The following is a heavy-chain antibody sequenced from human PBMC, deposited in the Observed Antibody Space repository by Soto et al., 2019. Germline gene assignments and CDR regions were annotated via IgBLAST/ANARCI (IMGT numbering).Heavy chain of an antibody. Sequence: GGSLRLSCAASGFTFSSYAMSWVRQAPGKGLEWVSAISGSGGSTYYADSVKGRFTISRDNSKNTLYLQMNSLRAEDTAVYYCAKDHHCGSAHPKNGMDVWVQGTTVTVSS. D-gene: IGHD3-3*02. CDR3: AKDHHCGSAHPKNGMDV. V-gene: IGHV3-23*01. CDR2: ISGSGGST. J-gene: IGHJ6*02. CDR1: GFTFSSYA.